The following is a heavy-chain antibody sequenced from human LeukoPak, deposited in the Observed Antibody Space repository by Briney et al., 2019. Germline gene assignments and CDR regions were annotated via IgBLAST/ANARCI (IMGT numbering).Heavy chain of an antibody. J-gene: IGHJ4*02. Sequence: SETLSLTCTVSGGPISSYYWGWIRQPPGKGLEWIGSIYYSGSTYYNPSLKSRVTISVDTSKNQFSLKLSSVTAADTAVYYCARGRSRWELLGVHFDYWGQGTLVTVSS. V-gene: IGHV4-39*07. CDR1: GGPISSYY. D-gene: IGHD1-26*01. CDR3: ARGRSRWELLGVHFDY. CDR2: IYYSGST.